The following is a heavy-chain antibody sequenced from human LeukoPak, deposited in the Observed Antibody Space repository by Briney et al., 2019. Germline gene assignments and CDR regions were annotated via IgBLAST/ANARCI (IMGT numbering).Heavy chain of an antibody. CDR2: IYTSGST. CDR1: GGSISSYY. CDR3: ARDWDDILTGSFDI. Sequence: SETLSLTCPVSGGSISSYYWSWIRQPAGKGLEWIGRIYTSGSTNYNPSLKSRVTMSVDTSKNQFSLKLSSVTAADTAVYYCARDWDDILTGSFDIWGQGTMVTVSS. V-gene: IGHV4-4*07. D-gene: IGHD3-9*01. J-gene: IGHJ3*02.